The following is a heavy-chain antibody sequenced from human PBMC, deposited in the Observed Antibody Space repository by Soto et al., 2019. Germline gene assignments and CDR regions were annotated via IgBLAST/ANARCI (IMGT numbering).Heavy chain of an antibody. CDR3: ARAPLTGQYPPGPDI. Sequence: QLQLQESGSGLVKPSQTLSLTCTVSGGSISSGSYSWSWIWQPPGKGLEWIGYIYHSGNTYYNPSLKSRVTISVDRSKNQFSLKLSSVTAADTAVYYCARAPLTGQYPPGPDIWGQGTMVTVSS. CDR1: GGSISSGSYS. CDR2: IYHSGNT. J-gene: IGHJ3*02. D-gene: IGHD3-9*01. V-gene: IGHV4-30-2*01.